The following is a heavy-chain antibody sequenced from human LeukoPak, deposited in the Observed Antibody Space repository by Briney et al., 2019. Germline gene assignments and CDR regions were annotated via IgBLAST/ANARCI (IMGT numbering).Heavy chain of an antibody. D-gene: IGHD3-22*01. CDR3: AREDYYDSSGYSF. Sequence: ASVKVSCTASGYTFTSYGISWVRQAPGQGLEWMGWISAYNGNTNYAQKLQGRVTMTTDTSTSTTYMELRSLRSDDTAVYYCAREDYYDSSGYSFWGQGTLVTVSS. V-gene: IGHV1-18*01. CDR1: GYTFTSYG. CDR2: ISAYNGNT. J-gene: IGHJ4*02.